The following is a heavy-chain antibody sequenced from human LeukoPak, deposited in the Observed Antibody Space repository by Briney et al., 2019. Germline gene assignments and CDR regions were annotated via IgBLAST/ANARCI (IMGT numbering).Heavy chain of an antibody. CDR3: ARVSGGSYYFDY. CDR2: IYYSGST. V-gene: IGHV4-39*07. CDR1: GGSISSSSYY. Sequence: SETLSLTCTVSGGSISSSSYYWGWIRQPPGKGLEWIGSIYYSGSTYYNPSLKSRVTISVDTSKNQFSLKLSSVTAADTAVYYCARVSGGSYYFDYWGQGTLVTVSS. D-gene: IGHD2-15*01. J-gene: IGHJ4*02.